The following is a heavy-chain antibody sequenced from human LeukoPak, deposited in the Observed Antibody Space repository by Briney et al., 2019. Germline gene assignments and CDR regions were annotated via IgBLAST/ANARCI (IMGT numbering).Heavy chain of an antibody. CDR3: AKDQDYYYYYGMDV. J-gene: IGHJ6*02. V-gene: IGHV3-7*03. Sequence: PGGSLRLSCAASGFTFSTYWMSWVRQAPGKGLEWVANIKQDGSEKYYVDSVKGRFTISRDNAKNSLYLQMNSLRAEDTALYYCAKDQDYYYYYGMDVWGQGTTVTVSS. CDR2: IKQDGSEK. CDR1: GFTFSTYW.